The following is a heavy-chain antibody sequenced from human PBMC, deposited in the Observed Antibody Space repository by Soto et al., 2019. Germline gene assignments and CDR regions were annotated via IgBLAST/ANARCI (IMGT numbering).Heavy chain of an antibody. J-gene: IGHJ4*02. CDR3: ARVNPQQGGSSDY. V-gene: IGHV3-7*01. D-gene: IGHD2-15*01. CDR1: GFTFRSYW. Sequence: GGSLRLSCAASGFTFRSYWMSWVRQAPGKGLEWVANIKQDGSEKYYVDSVKGRFTISRDNAKNSLYLQMNSLRDEDTAVYYCARVNPQQGGSSDYWGQGTLVTVSS. CDR2: IKQDGSEK.